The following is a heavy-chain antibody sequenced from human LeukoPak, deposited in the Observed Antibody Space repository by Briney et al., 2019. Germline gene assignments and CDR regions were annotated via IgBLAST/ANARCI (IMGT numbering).Heavy chain of an antibody. Sequence: GGSLRLSCVASGFIFSTYAMSWVRQAPGKGLEWVSGVNGNGGSTSYADPVKGRFTIFRDNSKNTVYLQMNSLRVEDTAVYYCAKSLYGGCDYWGQGTVVTVSS. D-gene: IGHD3-16*02. CDR3: AKSLYGGCDY. CDR2: VNGNGGST. CDR1: GFIFSTYA. V-gene: IGHV3-23*01. J-gene: IGHJ4*02.